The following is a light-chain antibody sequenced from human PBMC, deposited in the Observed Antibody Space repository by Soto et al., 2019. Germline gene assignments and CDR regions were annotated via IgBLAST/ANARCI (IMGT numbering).Light chain of an antibody. J-gene: IGKJ1*01. CDR1: QSVSSNY. CDR2: GAS. V-gene: IGKV3-20*01. Sequence: EIVLTQSPGTLSLSPGESATLSCRASQSVSSNYLAWYQQKPGQAPRLLIYGASSRATSIPDRFSGSGSGTDFTLTISRLEPEDFAVYYCQQYGSSPPSWTFGQGTKVDIK. CDR3: QQYGSSPPSWT.